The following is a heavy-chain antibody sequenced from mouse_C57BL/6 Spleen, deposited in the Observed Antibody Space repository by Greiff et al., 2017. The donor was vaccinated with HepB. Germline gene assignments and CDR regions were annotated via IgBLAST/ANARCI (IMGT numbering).Heavy chain of an antibody. Sequence: QVQLQQSGAELARPGASVKMSCKASGYTFTSYTMHWVKQRPGQGLEWIGYINPSSGYTKYNQKFKDKATLTADKSSSTAYMQLSSLPSEDSAVYYCARVGVRDYAMDYWGQGTSVTVSS. CDR3: ARVGVRDYAMDY. D-gene: IGHD3-2*02. J-gene: IGHJ4*01. CDR2: INPSSGYT. V-gene: IGHV1-4*01. CDR1: GYTFTSYT.